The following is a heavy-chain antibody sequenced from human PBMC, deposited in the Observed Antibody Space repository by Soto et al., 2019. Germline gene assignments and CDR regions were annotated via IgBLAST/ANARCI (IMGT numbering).Heavy chain of an antibody. Sequence: QVQLVESEGGVVQPGRSLRLSCTASGFTFSNYGMHWVRQAPGKGLEWVTVISYDGNVAYYADSVKCRFTSSRDNSKNTLYLQMNSLRTEDTAVYYCSKEGPITNWYFDYWGQGTLVTVSS. J-gene: IGHJ4*02. CDR3: SKEGPITNWYFDY. CDR2: ISYDGNVA. V-gene: IGHV3-30*18. D-gene: IGHD1-1*01. CDR1: GFTFSNYG.